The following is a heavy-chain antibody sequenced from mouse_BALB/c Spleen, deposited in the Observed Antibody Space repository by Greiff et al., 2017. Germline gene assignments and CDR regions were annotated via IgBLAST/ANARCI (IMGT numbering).Heavy chain of an antibody. Sequence: QVQLKQSGPGLVAPSQSLSITCTVSGFSLTSYGVHWVRQPPGKGLEWLGVIWAGGSTNYNSALMSRLSISKDNSKSQVFLKMNSLQTDDTAMYYCARYFYDGSLYYAMDYWGQGTSVTVSS. D-gene: IGHD2-3*01. J-gene: IGHJ4*01. CDR1: GFSLTSYG. CDR2: IWAGGST. V-gene: IGHV2-9*02. CDR3: ARYFYDGSLYYAMDY.